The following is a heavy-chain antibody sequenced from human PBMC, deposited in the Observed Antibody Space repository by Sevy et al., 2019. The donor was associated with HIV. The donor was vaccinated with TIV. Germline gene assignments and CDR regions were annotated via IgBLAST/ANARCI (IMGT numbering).Heavy chain of an antibody. CDR2: ISGSAGST. J-gene: IGHJ6*02. V-gene: IGHV3-23*01. D-gene: IGHD5-12*01. CDR1: GFTFSTYT. Sequence: GGSLRLSCAASGFTFSTYTMSWVRQAPGKGLEWVSAISGSAGSTYYADLVQGRFTISRDKSKNTLYLQMNSLRAEDTAVYYCAKGDITFYGLDVWGQGTTVTVSS. CDR3: AKGDITFYGLDV.